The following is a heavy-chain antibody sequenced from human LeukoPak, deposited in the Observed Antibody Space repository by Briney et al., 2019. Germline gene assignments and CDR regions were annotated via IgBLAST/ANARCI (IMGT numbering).Heavy chain of an antibody. CDR3: ARRVSTSPLFEY. CDR1: GYRFTDYW. V-gene: IGHV5-51*01. D-gene: IGHD5/OR15-5a*01. J-gene: IGHJ4*02. CDR2: IYPGDSDT. Sequence: GESLKISCKGSGYRFTDYWIGWVRQMPGKGLEWMGTIYPGDSDTRYSPSFQGQVTIWADKSITTAYLQWSGLKASDTAMYYCARRVSTSPLFEYWGQGTLVTVSS.